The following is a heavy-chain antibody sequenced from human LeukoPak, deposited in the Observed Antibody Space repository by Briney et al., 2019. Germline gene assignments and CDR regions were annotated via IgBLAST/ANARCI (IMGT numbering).Heavy chain of an antibody. V-gene: IGHV3-30*02. CDR2: IRYDGSDK. CDR1: GFTFSSYG. D-gene: IGHD4-17*01. J-gene: IGHJ4*02. Sequence: GGSLRLSCAASGFTFSSYGMHWVRQAPGKGLEWVAFIRYDGSDKYYADSVKGRFTISRDNSKDTLYLQMNSLRTEDTAVYYCAKDLTTVTTQGDYWGQGTLVTVSS. CDR3: AKDLTTVTTQGDY.